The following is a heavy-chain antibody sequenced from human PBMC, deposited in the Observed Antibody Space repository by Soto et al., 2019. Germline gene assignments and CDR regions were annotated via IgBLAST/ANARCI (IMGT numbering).Heavy chain of an antibody. D-gene: IGHD3-22*01. CDR2: INPSGGST. J-gene: IGHJ3*02. CDR3: ARVKYYYDSSGYSAFDI. CDR1: GYTFTSYG. V-gene: IGHV1-46*01. Sequence: GASVKVSCKASGYTFTSYGISWVRQAPGQGLEWMGIINPSGGSTSYAQKFQGRVTMTRDTSTSTVYVELSSLRSEDTAVYYCARVKYYYDSSGYSAFDIWGQGTMVTVSS.